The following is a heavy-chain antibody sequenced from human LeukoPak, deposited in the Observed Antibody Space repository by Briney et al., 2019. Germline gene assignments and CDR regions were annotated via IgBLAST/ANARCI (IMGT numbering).Heavy chain of an antibody. CDR2: IYPGDSDT. CDR3: ARQSGITTDPFDD. CDR1: GYSFTNYW. V-gene: IGHV5-51*01. D-gene: IGHD3-3*01. J-gene: IGHJ4*02. Sequence: GESLKISCKGSGYSFTNYWIVWARQMSGKGLDWMGIIYPGDSDTKYSPSFQGQVTISVDKSISTAYLQWNSLKASDTAMHYCARQSGITTDPFDDWGQGTLVTVSS.